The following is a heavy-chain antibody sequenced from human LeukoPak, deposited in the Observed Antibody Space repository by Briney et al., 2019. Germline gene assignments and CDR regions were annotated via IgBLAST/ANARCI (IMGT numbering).Heavy chain of an antibody. Sequence: SETLSLTCTVSGGSISSYYWSWIRQPPGKGLEWIGYIYYSGSTNYNPSLKSRVTISVGTSKNQFSLKLSSVTAADTAVYYCARWVAAAGHDYWGQGTLVTVSS. CDR2: IYYSGST. CDR1: GGSISSYY. D-gene: IGHD6-13*01. J-gene: IGHJ4*02. V-gene: IGHV4-59*08. CDR3: ARWVAAAGHDY.